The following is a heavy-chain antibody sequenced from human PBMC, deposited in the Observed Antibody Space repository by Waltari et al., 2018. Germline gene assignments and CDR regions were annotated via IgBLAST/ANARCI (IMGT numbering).Heavy chain of an antibody. V-gene: IGHV4-38-2*01. CDR3: ARPKVDDYIWGSYRWWGYFDY. CDR2: IYHSVST. J-gene: IGHJ4*02. CDR1: GYSISSGYY. D-gene: IGHD3-16*02. Sequence: QVQLQESGPGLVKPSETLSLTCAVSGYSISSGYYWGWIRQPPGKGLEWIGSIYHSVSTYYNPSLKSRVTIAVDTSKNQFSLKLSSVTAADTAVYYCARPKVDDYIWGSYRWWGYFDYWGQGTLVTVSS.